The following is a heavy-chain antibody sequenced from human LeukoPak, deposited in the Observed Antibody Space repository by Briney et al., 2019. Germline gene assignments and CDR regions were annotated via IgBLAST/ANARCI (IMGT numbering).Heavy chain of an antibody. D-gene: IGHD3-22*01. Sequence: SETLSLTCTVSGGSISSYYWNWIRQPPGKGLEWTAYIDYSGATKFNPSLKSRVTITLDTSKNQFSLKLSSVTAADTAVYYCARDRRGYYDSSGHFDYWGQGTLVTVSS. CDR1: GGSISSYY. V-gene: IGHV4-59*01. CDR3: ARDRRGYYDSSGHFDY. CDR2: IDYSGAT. J-gene: IGHJ4*02.